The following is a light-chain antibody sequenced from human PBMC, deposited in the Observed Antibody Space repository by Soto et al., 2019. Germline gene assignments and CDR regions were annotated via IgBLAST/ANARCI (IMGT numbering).Light chain of an antibody. CDR3: QQYGSSPWT. CDR2: DAS. J-gene: IGKJ1*01. Sequence: EIVLTQSPATLSLSPGERATLSCRASQSVSVYLAWYQQKPGQAPRLLIYDASNRATGIPDRFSGSGSGTDFTLTISRLEPEDFAVYYCQQYGSSPWTFGQGTKVDIK. V-gene: IGKV3-20*01. CDR1: QSVSVY.